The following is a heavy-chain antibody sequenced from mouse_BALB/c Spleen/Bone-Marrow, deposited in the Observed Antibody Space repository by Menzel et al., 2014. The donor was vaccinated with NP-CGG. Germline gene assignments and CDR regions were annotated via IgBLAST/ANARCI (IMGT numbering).Heavy chain of an antibody. V-gene: IGHV5-6-2*01. D-gene: IGHD2-14*01. CDR2: INSNGGTT. CDR1: GFTFSSYY. CDR3: ARQSRYEDSYATDY. J-gene: IGHJ4*01. Sequence: SGGGLVKLGGSLKLSCAASGFTFSSYYMSWVRQTPEKRLELVAAINSNGGTTYYPDTVKGRFTISRDNAKNTLYLQMSSLKSEDTALYYCARQSRYEDSYATDYWGQGTSVTVSS.